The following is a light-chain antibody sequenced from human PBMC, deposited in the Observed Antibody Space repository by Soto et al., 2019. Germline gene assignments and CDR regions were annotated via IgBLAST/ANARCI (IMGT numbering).Light chain of an antibody. V-gene: IGLV2-23*02. CDR2: EVS. J-gene: IGLJ2*01. CDR1: SSDVGSYNL. CDR3: CSYAGSSTYVV. Sequence: QSALPQPASVSGSPGQSITISCTGTSSDVGSYNLVSWYQQHPGKAPKLMIYEVSKRPSGVSNRFSDSKSGNTASLTISGLQTEDEADYYCCSYAGSSTYVVFGGGSKLTVL.